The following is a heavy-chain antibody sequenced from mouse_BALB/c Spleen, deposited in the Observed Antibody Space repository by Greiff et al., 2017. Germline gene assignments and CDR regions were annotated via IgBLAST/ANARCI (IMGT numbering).Heavy chain of an antibody. Sequence: QVQLQQSGAELARPGASVKLSCKASGYTFTSYWMQWVKQRPGQGLEWIGAIYPGDGDTRYTQKFKGKATLTADKSSSTAYMQLSSLASEDSAVYYCARAWAVFDYWGQGTTLTVSS. CDR3: ARAWAVFDY. V-gene: IGHV1-87*01. CDR1: GYTFTSYW. J-gene: IGHJ2*01. D-gene: IGHD4-1*01. CDR2: IYPGDGDT.